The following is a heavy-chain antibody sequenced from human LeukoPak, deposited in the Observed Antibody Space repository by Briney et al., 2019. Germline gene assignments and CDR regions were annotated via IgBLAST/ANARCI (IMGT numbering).Heavy chain of an antibody. V-gene: IGHV5-51*01. CDR3: ARRRYYYDSSGYHFDY. J-gene: IGHJ4*02. D-gene: IGHD3-22*01. Sequence: GESLKISCKGSGYSFTSYWIAWVRQMPGKGLDWMGIMYPGDSQTRYRPSFQGEVTISADKSISTAYLQWSRLEASDTAMYYCARRRYYYDSSGYHFDYWGQGTLVTVSS. CDR1: GYSFTSYW. CDR2: MYPGDSQT.